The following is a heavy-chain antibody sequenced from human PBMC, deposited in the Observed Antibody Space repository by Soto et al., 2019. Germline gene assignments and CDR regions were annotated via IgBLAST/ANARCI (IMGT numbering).Heavy chain of an antibody. CDR1: GYSFTIYW. J-gene: IGHJ4*02. D-gene: IGHD2-8*02. CDR2: ISAYNGNT. CDR3: ARGRGGVARDYFDY. V-gene: IGHV1-18*04. Sequence: GESLKISCKGSGYSFTIYWIGWVRQAPGQGLEWMGWISAYNGNTNYAQKLQGRVTMTTDTSTSTAYMELRSLRSDDTAVYYCARGRGGVARDYFDYWGQGTLVTVSS.